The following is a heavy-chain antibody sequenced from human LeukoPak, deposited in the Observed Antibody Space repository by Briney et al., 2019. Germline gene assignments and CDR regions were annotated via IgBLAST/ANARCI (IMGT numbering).Heavy chain of an antibody. CDR2: IYHSGST. D-gene: IGHD3-3*01. CDR1: GYSISSGYY. J-gene: IGHJ4*02. Sequence: SETLSLTCAVSGYSISSGYYWGWIRQPPGKGLEWIGSIYHSGSTYYNPSLKSRVTISVDTSKNQFSLKLSSVTAADTAVYYCARLVRFLEWLPSWGQETLVTVSS. V-gene: IGHV4-38-2*01. CDR3: ARLVRFLEWLPS.